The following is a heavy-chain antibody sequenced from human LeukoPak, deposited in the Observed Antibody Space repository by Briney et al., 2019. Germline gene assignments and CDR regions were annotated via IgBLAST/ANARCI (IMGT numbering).Heavy chain of an antibody. V-gene: IGHV3-23*01. D-gene: IGHD3-9*01. CDR3: AKVGYYDILTGYSYYFDY. CDR2: ISGSGGST. CDR1: GFTFSSYS. Sequence: GGSLRLSCAASGFTFSSYSMSWVRQAPGKGLEWVSAISGSGGSTYYADSVKGRFTISRDNSKNTLYLQMNSLRAEDTAVYYCAKVGYYDILTGYSYYFDYWGQGTLVTVSS. J-gene: IGHJ4*02.